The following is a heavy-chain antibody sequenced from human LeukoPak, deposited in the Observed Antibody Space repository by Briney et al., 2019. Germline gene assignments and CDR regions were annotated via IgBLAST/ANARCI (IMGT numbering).Heavy chain of an antibody. CDR3: ARDLSEYYFDY. V-gene: IGHV3-7*03. Sequence: GGSLRLSCAASGFTFDNYWMTWVRQAPGKGLEWVGMIKEDGSQKYYVDSVRGRFTISRDNAKNSLYLEMNSLRAEDAAVCYCARDLSEYYFDYWGQGTLVTVSS. CDR2: IKEDGSQK. D-gene: IGHD3-3*01. J-gene: IGHJ4*02. CDR1: GFTFDNYW.